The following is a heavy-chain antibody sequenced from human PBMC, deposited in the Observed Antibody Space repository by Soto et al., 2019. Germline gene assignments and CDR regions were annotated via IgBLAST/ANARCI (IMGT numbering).Heavy chain of an antibody. CDR3: AKGTHRRITFFGVVIRHLRLSY. D-gene: IGHD3-3*01. CDR1: GFTFSSYA. J-gene: IGHJ1*01. CDR2: ISGSGGST. Sequence: GRSLRLSCAASGFTFSSYAMSWVRQAPGKGLEWVSAISGSGGSTYYADSVKGRFTISRDNSKNTLYLQMNSLRAEDTAVYYCAKGTHRRITFFGVVIRHLRLSYSGQGTLVPVSS. V-gene: IGHV3-23*01.